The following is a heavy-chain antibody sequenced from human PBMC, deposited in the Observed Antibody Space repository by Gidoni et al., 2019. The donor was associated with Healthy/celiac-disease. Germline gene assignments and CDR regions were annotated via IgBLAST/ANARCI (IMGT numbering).Heavy chain of an antibody. CDR2: T. V-gene: IGHV4-39*01. D-gene: IGHD3-10*01. CDR3: ASYHTYYYGSGSLDY. J-gene: IGHJ4*02. Sequence: TYYNPSLKSRVTISVDTSKNQFSLKLSSVTAADTAVYYCASYHTYYYGSGSLDYWGQGTLVTVSS.